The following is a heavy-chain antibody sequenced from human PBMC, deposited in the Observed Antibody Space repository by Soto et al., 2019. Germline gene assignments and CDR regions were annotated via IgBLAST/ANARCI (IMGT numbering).Heavy chain of an antibody. CDR3: ATSTIDTTTWKQYFYGMDV. CDR1: EDTFTRYV. D-gene: IGHD1-1*01. J-gene: IGHJ6*02. Sequence: ASVKVSCKASEDTFTRYVIHWVRQAPGQRLEWMGWINAGNGNTKYSQNFQGRLTITRDASASTAYMELSSLRSQDTAVYYCATSTIDTTTWKQYFYGMDVWGQGSTVTVSS. CDR2: INAGNGNT. V-gene: IGHV1-3*01.